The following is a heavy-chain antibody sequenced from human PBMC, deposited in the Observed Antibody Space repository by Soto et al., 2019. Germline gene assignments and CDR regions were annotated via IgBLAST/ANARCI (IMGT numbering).Heavy chain of an antibody. D-gene: IGHD6-13*01. J-gene: IGHJ5*02. CDR3: VASLAASGLNWLDP. Sequence: SETLCVTCIISVGSISEKYWNWVRQPPGKGLDWIGLIFANGHTDYNPFLKSRVTMSVDASKNQFSLRLTSMTAADTAVYYCVASLAASGLNWLDPWGRGTMVTVSS. V-gene: IGHV4-4*07. CDR2: IFANGHT. CDR1: VGSISEKY.